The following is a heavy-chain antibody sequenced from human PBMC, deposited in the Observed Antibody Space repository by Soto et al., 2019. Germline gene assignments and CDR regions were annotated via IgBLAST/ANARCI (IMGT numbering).Heavy chain of an antibody. CDR3: ARGKDQRNTQTYSYFDS. V-gene: IGHV3-74*01. CDR2: VNSDGSMT. CDR1: GFTLSGYW. D-gene: IGHD5-18*01. Sequence: EVQLVESGGGLVQPGGSVRHSCAASGFTLSGYWMHWVRQVPGKGLVWVSRVNSDGSMTAYADSVKGRFTISRDNAKNTLYLQMNSLKADDTAVYYCARGKDQRNTQTYSYFDSWGQGTQVAVSS. J-gene: IGHJ4*02.